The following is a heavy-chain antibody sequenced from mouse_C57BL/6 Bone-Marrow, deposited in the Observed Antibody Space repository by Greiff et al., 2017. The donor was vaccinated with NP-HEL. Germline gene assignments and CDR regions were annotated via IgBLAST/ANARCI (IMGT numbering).Heavy chain of an antibody. CDR3: ARSGYYGSSLWFAY. V-gene: IGHV1-55*01. D-gene: IGHD1-1*01. CDR1: GYTFTSYW. J-gene: IGHJ3*01. CDR2: IYPGSGST. Sequence: VKLQQPGAELVKPGASVKMSCKASGYTFTSYWITWVKQRPGQGLEWIGAIYPGSGSTNYNAKFKSKATLTVDTSSSTAYMQLSSLTSEYSAVYYCARSGYYGSSLWFAYWGQGTLVTVSA.